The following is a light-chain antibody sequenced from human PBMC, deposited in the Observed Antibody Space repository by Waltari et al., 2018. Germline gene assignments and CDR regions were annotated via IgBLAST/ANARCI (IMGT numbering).Light chain of an antibody. CDR2: DVS. Sequence: QSALTQPRSVSGSPGQSVTISCTGTSSAVGRYNSVSWFQQYPGKAPKLMISDVSERPSGVPDRFSGSKSGNTASLTISGLQAEDEADYYCCSYAGIYTWVFGGGTQLTVL. CDR3: CSYAGIYTWV. V-gene: IGLV2-11*01. J-gene: IGLJ3*02. CDR1: SSAVGRYNS.